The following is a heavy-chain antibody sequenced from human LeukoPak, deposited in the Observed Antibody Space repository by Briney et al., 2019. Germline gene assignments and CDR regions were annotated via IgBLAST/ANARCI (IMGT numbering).Heavy chain of an antibody. V-gene: IGHV5-51*01. J-gene: IGHJ6*02. D-gene: IGHD5-18*01. CDR1: GYSFTSYW. CDR3: ARSTADYYYYYGMDV. Sequence: GESLQISCKGSGYSFTSYWIGWVRQMPGKGLEWMGIIYPGDSDTRYSPSFQGQVTISADKSISTAYLQWSSLKATDTAMYYCARSTADYYYYYGMDVWGQGTTVTVSS. CDR2: IYPGDSDT.